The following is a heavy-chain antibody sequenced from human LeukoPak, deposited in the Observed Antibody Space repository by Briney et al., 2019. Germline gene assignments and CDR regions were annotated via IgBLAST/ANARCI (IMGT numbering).Heavy chain of an antibody. J-gene: IGHJ4*02. V-gene: IGHV3-23*01. Sequence: GGSLRLSCTASGFIFSNYAMTWVRQAPGKGLQWVSAISGSGGSTYYADSVKGRFTISRDNSKNTLYLQMNSLRAEDTAVYYCAKFGHYYGSGTTEFDYWGQGTLVTVSS. CDR3: AKFGHYYGSGTTEFDY. D-gene: IGHD3-10*01. CDR2: ISGSGGST. CDR1: GFIFSNYA.